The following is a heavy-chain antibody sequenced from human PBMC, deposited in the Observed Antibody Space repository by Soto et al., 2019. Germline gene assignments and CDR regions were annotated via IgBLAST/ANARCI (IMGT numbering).Heavy chain of an antibody. CDR1: GGTFSSYA. CDR3: AIRIMITFGVVIDLLWFDP. V-gene: IGHV1-69*01. J-gene: IGHJ5*02. Sequence: QVQLVQSGAEVKKPGSSVKVSCKASGGTFSSYAISWVRQAPGQGLEWMGGIIPIFGTANYAQKFQGRVTITADETTSTAYMELSSLRSEDTAAYYCAIRIMITFGVVIDLLWFDPWGQGTLVTVSS. D-gene: IGHD3-16*02. CDR2: IIPIFGTA.